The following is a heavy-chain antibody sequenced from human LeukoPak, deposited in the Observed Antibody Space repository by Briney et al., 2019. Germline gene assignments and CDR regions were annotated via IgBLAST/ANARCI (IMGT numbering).Heavy chain of an antibody. CDR2: IYYSGST. V-gene: IGHV4-39*07. D-gene: IGHD3-22*01. CDR1: GGSISSSSYY. Sequence: SETLSLTCTVSGGSISSSSYYWGWIRQPPGKGLKWIGSIYYSGSTYYNPSLKSRVTISVDTSKNQFSLKLSSVTAADTAVYYCARGDITMIVGGDAFDIWGQGTMVTVSS. CDR3: ARGDITMIVGGDAFDI. J-gene: IGHJ3*02.